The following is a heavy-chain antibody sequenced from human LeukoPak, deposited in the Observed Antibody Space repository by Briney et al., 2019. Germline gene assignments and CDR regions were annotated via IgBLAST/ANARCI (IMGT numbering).Heavy chain of an antibody. J-gene: IGHJ4*02. D-gene: IGHD1-1*01. CDR1: GGSISSGSYY. CDR3: ASEGTTFSSFDY. Sequence: SETLSLTCTVSGGSISSGSYYWSWIRQPAGKGLEWIGRIYTSGSTNYNPSLKSRVTISVDTSKNQFSLKLNSVIATDTAVYYCASEGTTFSSFDYWGQGTLVTVSS. CDR2: IYTSGST. V-gene: IGHV4-61*02.